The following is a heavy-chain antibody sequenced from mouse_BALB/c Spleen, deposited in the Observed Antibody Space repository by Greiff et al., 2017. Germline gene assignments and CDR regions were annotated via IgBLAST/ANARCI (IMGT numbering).Heavy chain of an antibody. Sequence: EVTVVESGGGLVKPGGSLKLSCAASGFTFSSYAMSWVRQTPEKRLEWVASISSGGSTYYQDSVKGRFTISRDNARNILYLQMSSLRSEDTAMYYCARGYYYGSSPFAYWGQGTLVTVSA. V-gene: IGHV5-6-5*01. J-gene: IGHJ3*01. D-gene: IGHD1-1*01. CDR2: ISSGGST. CDR1: GFTFSSYA. CDR3: ARGYYYGSSPFAY.